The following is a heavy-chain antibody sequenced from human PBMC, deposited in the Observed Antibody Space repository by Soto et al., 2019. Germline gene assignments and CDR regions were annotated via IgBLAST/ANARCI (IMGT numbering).Heavy chain of an antibody. CDR1: GDGVSNNSAA. J-gene: IGHJ5*02. V-gene: IGHV6-1*01. CDR3: AREGRLAASIFHNWFDP. CDR2: TYYRSKWFN. D-gene: IGHD3-3*02. Sequence: SPTLPLTCAISGDGVSNNSAAWNWIRQSPSRGLEWLGRTYYRSKWFNNYALSVKGRITINPDTSKNQFSLQLNPVTPEDTAVYYCAREGRLAASIFHNWFDPWGQGTLVTVSS.